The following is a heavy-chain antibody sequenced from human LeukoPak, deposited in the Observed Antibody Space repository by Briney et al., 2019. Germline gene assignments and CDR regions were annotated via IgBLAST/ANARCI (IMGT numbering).Heavy chain of an antibody. CDR1: GFTFSSYG. D-gene: IGHD5-18*01. V-gene: IGHV3-33*01. CDR2: IWYDGSNK. CDR3: AREGPGGVWIQLGQ. Sequence: GRSLRLSCAASGFTFSSYGMHWVRQAPGKGLEWVEVIWYDGSNKYYADSVKGRFTISRDNSKNTLYLQMNSLRAEDTAVYYCAREGPGGVWIQLGQWGQGTLVTVSS. J-gene: IGHJ4*02.